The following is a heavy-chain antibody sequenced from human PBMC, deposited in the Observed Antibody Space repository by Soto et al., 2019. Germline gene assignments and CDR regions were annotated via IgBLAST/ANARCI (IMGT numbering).Heavy chain of an antibody. V-gene: IGHV3-30*04. Sequence: QVQLVESGGGVVQTGGSLRLSCAASGFTFSRFSMHWVRQAPGKGLAWVAVISYDGKNKHFAESVKGRFSVSRDDSKNTIYLEMNNLRGDDSAVYYCARDHGMFLSYYYYGMDVWGQGTTVTVSS. CDR3: ARDHGMFLSYYYYGMDV. CDR2: ISYDGKNK. D-gene: IGHD3-10*02. J-gene: IGHJ6*02. CDR1: GFTFSRFS.